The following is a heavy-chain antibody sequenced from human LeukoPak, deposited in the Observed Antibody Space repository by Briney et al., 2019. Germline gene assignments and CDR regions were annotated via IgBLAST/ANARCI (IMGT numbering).Heavy chain of an antibody. CDR3: ARRHRYYYYMDV. CDR2: IYHSGST. V-gene: IGHV4-38-2*01. Sequence: PSETLSLTCAVSGYSISSGYYWGWIRQPPGKGLEWIGSIYHSGSTYYNPSLKSRVTISVDTSKNQFSLKLSSVTAADTAVYYCARRHRYYYYMDVWGKGTTVTVSS. CDR1: GYSISSGYY. J-gene: IGHJ6*03.